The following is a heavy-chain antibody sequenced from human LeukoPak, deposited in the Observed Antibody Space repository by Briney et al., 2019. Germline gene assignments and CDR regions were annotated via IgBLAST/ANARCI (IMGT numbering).Heavy chain of an antibody. V-gene: IGHV3-23*01. CDR1: GFPLSSHA. D-gene: IGHD2-15*01. CDR2: ITASGDST. CDR3: ARRDIVVVVSASDY. Sequence: PGGSLRLSCAASGFPLSSHAMSWVRQAPGKGLEWVSGITASGDSTYYGDSVKGRFTMSRDNSKNTVYLQMNSLRVDDTAVYYCARRDIVVVVSASDYWGQGTLVTVSS. J-gene: IGHJ4*02.